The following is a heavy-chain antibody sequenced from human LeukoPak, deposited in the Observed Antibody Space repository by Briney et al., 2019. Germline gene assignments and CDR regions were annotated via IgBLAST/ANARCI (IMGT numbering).Heavy chain of an antibody. CDR3: ARDTAWRAFDI. D-gene: IGHD5-18*01. CDR2: IYTSGST. J-gene: IGHJ3*02. Sequence: SQTLSLTCTVSGGSISSGSYYWSWIRQPAGKGLEWIGRIYTSGSTNYNPSLKSRVTISVDTSKNQFSLKLSSVTAADTAVYYCARDTAWRAFDIWSQGTMVTVSS. CDR1: GGSISSGSYY. V-gene: IGHV4-61*02.